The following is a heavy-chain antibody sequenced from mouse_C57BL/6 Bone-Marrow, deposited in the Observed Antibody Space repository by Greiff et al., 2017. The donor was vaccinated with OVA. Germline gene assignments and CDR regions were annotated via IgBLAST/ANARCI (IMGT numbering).Heavy chain of an antibody. J-gene: IGHJ4*01. CDR3: ARLPLYYAMDY. V-gene: IGHV1-64*01. Sequence: QVQLKQPGAELVKPGASVKLSCKASGYTFTSYWMHWVKQRPGQGLEWIGMIHPNSGSTNYNEKFKSKATLTVDKSSSTAYMQLSSLTSEDSAVYYCARLPLYYAMDYWGQGTSVTVSS. D-gene: IGHD5-5*01. CDR1: GYTFTSYW. CDR2: IHPNSGST.